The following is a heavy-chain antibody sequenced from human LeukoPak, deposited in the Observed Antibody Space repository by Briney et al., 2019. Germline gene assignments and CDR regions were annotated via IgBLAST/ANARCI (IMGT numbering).Heavy chain of an antibody. V-gene: IGHV4-59*01. CDR1: GGSISSYY. CDR3: ARGAVYYDILTGQSLGGNWFDP. CDR2: IYYSGST. D-gene: IGHD3-9*01. J-gene: IGHJ5*02. Sequence: PSETLSLTCTVSGGSISSYYWSWIRQPPGKGLEWIGYIYYSGSTNYNPSLKSRVTISVDTSKNQSSLKLSSVTAADTAVYYCARGAVYYDILTGQSLGGNWFDPWGQGTLVTVSS.